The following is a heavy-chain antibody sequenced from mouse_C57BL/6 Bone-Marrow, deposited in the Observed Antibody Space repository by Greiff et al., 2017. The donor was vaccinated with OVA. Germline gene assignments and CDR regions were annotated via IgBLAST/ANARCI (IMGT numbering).Heavy chain of an antibody. CDR3: ARSLRWLLPFDY. V-gene: IGHV14-3*01. CDR1: GFNIKNTH. Sequence: EVKLQESVAELVRPGASVKLSCTASGFNIKNTHMHWVKQRPEQGLEWIGRIDPANGNTKYAPKFQGKATITADTSSNTAYLQLSSLTSEDTAIYYCARSLRWLLPFDYWGQGTTLTVSS. D-gene: IGHD2-3*01. CDR2: IDPANGNT. J-gene: IGHJ2*01.